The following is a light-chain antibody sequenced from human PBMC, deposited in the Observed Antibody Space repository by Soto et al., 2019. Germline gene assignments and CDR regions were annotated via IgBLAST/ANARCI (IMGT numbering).Light chain of an antibody. Sequence: QAVVTQPPSVSGSPGQSVTISCTGTSSDVDSYNRVSWFQQPPGTAPKLMIHEVSNRPSGVPDRFSGSMSGNTASLTIAGLQAEDEADYRCTSYTSSSTFDVFGGGTKVTVL. CDR2: EVS. V-gene: IGLV2-18*02. CDR3: TSYTSSSTFDV. J-gene: IGLJ2*01. CDR1: SSDVDSYNR.